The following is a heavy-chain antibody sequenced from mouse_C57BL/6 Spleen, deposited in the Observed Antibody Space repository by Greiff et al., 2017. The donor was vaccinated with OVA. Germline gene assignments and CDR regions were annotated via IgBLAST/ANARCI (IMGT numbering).Heavy chain of an antibody. V-gene: IGHV8-12*01. CDR2: IYWDDDK. D-gene: IGHD3-2*02. CDR1: GFSLSTSGMG. CDR3: ARKLRLPDYYAMDY. Sequence: QVQLQQSGPGILQSSQTLSLTCSFSGFSLSTSGMGVSWIRQPSGKGLEWLAHIYWDDDKRYNPSLKSRLTISKDTSRNQVFLKITSVDTADTATYYCARKLRLPDYYAMDYWGQGTSVTVSS. J-gene: IGHJ4*01.